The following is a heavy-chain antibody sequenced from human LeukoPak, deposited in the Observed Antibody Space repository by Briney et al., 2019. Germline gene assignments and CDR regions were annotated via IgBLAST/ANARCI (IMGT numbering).Heavy chain of an antibody. V-gene: IGHV3-7*01. CDR1: GLSFSGTW. CDR3: TSDLNHDSAG. CDR2: IKPDGSEK. J-gene: IGHJ4*02. D-gene: IGHD3-22*01. Sequence: GGSLRRSCAASGLSFSGTWMTWVRQAPGKGLECVANIKPDGSEKYYVDSVKGRFTVSRDNAKNSLYLQMNSLRVEDTAIYYCTSDLNHDSAGWGQGTLVTVSS.